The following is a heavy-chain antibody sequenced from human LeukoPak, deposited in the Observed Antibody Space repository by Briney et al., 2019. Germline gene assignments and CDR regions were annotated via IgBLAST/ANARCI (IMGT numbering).Heavy chain of an antibody. V-gene: IGHV3-30*03. J-gene: IGHJ6*02. CDR2: ISYGGSNK. D-gene: IGHD2-21*02. CDR3: LLVDYYGMDV. CDR1: GFTFSSYG. Sequence: GRSLRLSCAASGFTFSSYGMHWVRQAPGKGLEWVAVISYGGSNKYYADSVKGRFTISRDNSKNALYLQMNSLRAEDTAVYYPLLVDYYGMDVWGQGTTVTVSS.